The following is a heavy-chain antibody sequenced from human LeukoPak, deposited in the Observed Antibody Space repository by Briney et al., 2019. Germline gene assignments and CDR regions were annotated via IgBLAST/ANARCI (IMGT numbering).Heavy chain of an antibody. CDR2: IYHSGGA. Sequence: PSGTLSLTCAVSGASIDSHSWWSWVRQPPGKGLEWIGEIYHSGGANYKPSLKSRVTMSVDKSKNHFSLKLTSVTAADTAVYYCAYNRNFALDNWGQGTLVTVSS. CDR1: GASIDSHSW. CDR3: AYNRNFALDN. D-gene: IGHD1-14*01. V-gene: IGHV4-4*02. J-gene: IGHJ4*02.